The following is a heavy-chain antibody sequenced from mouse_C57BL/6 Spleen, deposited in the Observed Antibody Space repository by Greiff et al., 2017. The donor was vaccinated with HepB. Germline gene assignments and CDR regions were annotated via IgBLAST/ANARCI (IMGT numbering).Heavy chain of an antibody. J-gene: IGHJ4*01. Sequence: QVQLQQPGAELVKPGASVKLSCKASGYTFTSYWMQWVKQRPGQGLEWIGEIDPSDSYTNYNQKFKGKATLTVDKSSSTAYMQLSSLTSEDSAVYYCARGNYGQKSLMDYWGQGTSVTVSS. CDR1: GYTFTSYW. D-gene: IGHD1-1*02. CDR3: ARGNYGQKSLMDY. CDR2: IDPSDSYT. V-gene: IGHV1-50*01.